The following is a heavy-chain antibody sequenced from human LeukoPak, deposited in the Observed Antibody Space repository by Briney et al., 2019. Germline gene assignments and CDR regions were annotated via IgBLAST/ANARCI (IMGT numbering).Heavy chain of an antibody. D-gene: IGHD3-10*01. Sequence: GESLKISCKGSGYSFTSYWIGWVRQMPGKGLEWMGIIYPGDSDTRYSPSFQGQVTISADKSISTASLQWSSLKASDTAMYYCASHTYYYGSGHYYYYYMDVWGKGTTVTVSS. CDR1: GYSFTSYW. CDR3: ASHTYYYGSGHYYYYYMDV. CDR2: IYPGDSDT. J-gene: IGHJ6*03. V-gene: IGHV5-51*01.